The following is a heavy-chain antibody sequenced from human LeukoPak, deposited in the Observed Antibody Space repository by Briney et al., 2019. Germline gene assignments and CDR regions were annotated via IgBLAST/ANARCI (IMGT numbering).Heavy chain of an antibody. V-gene: IGHV3-33*01. CDR1: GFTFSDYG. CDR2: IWYDGSNK. CDR3: VRDGYNQNRFDF. J-gene: IGHJ4*02. D-gene: IGHD3-22*01. Sequence: GGSLRLSCTASGFTFSDYGMHWVRQPPGKGLEWVAIIWYDGSNKTYEDSVKGRFTISRDNSKNTLYLQMNGLRAEDTAVYFCVRDGYNQNRFDFWGQGILVTVSS.